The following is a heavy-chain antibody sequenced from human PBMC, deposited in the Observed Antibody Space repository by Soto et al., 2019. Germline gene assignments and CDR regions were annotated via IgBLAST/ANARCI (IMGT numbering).Heavy chain of an antibody. J-gene: IGHJ4*02. V-gene: IGHV3-30*18. CDR2: ISYDGSNK. CDR3: AKEKVAGTPSFEY. CDR1: GFTFSSYG. D-gene: IGHD6-19*01. Sequence: VQLVESGGGVVQPGRSLRLSCAASGFTFSSYGMHWVRQAPGKGLEWVAVISYDGSNKYYADSVKGRFTISRDNSKNTLSLQMNSLRAEDTAVYYCAKEKVAGTPSFEYWGQGTLVTVSS.